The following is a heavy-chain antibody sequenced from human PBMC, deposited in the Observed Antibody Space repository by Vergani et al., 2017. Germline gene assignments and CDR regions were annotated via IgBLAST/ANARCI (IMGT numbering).Heavy chain of an antibody. D-gene: IGHD5-12*01. CDR2: IYPGDSDT. J-gene: IGHJ4*02. CDR3: ARHHNGYRTPFDY. V-gene: IGHV5-51*01. Sequence: EVQLVPSGAAVKTPGESLKISCKGSGYSFTSYWIGWVRQMPGKGLEWMGIIYPGDSDTRYSPSSQGQVTISADKSISTAYLQWSSLKASDTAMYYCARHHNGYRTPFDYWGQGTLVTVSS. CDR1: GYSFTSYW.